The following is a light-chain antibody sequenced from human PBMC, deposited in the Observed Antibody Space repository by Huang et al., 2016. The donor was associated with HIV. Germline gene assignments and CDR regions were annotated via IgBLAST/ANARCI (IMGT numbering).Light chain of an antibody. J-gene: IGKJ1*01. CDR1: QTFNSN. CDR2: GAS. CDR3: QQYNNWLA. V-gene: IGKV3-15*01. Sequence: EIVMTQSPATLSVSPGERATLSCRASQTFNSNLAWYQHKPGQAPRLLIYGASPRATGLPARFSGSGSGTKFTLTISSLQSEDFAVYYCQQYNNWLAFGQGTKVEIK.